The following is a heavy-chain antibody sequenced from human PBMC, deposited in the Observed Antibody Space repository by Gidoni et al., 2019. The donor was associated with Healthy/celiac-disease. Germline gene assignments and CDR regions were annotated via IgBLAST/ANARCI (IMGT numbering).Heavy chain of an antibody. Sequence: QVQLVESGGGVVQPGRYLRLSCAASGFTFSSYGMHWVRQAPGKVLEWVAVIWYDGSNKYYADSVKGRFTISRDNSKNTLYLQMNSLRAEDTAVYYCARAIDGYNYGYWGQGTLVTVSS. CDR1: GFTFSSYG. D-gene: IGHD5-12*01. J-gene: IGHJ4*02. V-gene: IGHV3-33*01. CDR3: ARAIDGYNYGY. CDR2: IWYDGSNK.